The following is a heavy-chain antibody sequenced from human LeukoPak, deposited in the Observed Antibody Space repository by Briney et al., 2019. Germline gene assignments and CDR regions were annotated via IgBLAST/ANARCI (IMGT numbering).Heavy chain of an antibody. CDR2: IIPIFGTA. CDR1: GYTLTSYY. Sequence: GASVRVSCKASGYTLTSYYMHWVRQAPGQGLEWMGGIIPIFGTANYAQKFQGRVTITADKSTSTAYMELSSLRSEDTAVYYCARELDYDFWSGSHYYMDVWGKGTTVTVSS. CDR3: ARELDYDFWSGSHYYMDV. V-gene: IGHV1-69*06. D-gene: IGHD3-3*01. J-gene: IGHJ6*03.